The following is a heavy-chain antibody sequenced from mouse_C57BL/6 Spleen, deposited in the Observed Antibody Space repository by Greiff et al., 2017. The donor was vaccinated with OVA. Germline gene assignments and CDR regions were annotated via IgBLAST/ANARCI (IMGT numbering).Heavy chain of an antibody. CDR3: ARRGAYFDY. V-gene: IGHV1-59*01. CDR1: GYTFTSYW. J-gene: IGHJ2*01. Sequence: QVQLQQPGAELVRPGTSVKLSCKASGYTFTSYWMHWVKQRPGQGLEWIGVIDPSDSYTNYNQKFKGKATLTVDTSSSTAYMQLSSLTSEDSAGYYCARRGAYFDYWGQGTTLTVSS. CDR2: IDPSDSYT.